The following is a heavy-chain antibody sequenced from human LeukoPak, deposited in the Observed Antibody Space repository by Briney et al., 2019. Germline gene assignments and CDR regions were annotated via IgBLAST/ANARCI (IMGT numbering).Heavy chain of an antibody. CDR2: ISGSSSDI. CDR3: AEDLLEQQLVVADY. D-gene: IGHD6-13*01. CDR1: AFTFSSYS. Sequence: GGSLRLSCAGSAFTFSSYSMNWIRQASGKGLEWVSSISGSSSDIYYADSVKGRFTISRDNSKNTLYLQMNSLRAEDTAVYYCAEDLLEQQLVVADYWGQGTLVTVSS. V-gene: IGHV3-21*01. J-gene: IGHJ4*02.